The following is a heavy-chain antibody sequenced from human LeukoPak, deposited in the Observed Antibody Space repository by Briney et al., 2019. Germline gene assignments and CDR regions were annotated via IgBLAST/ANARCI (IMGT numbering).Heavy chain of an antibody. V-gene: IGHV1-46*01. D-gene: IGHD3-22*01. CDR2: TNPRGT. Sequence: RASVKVSCKTSGYTFTSYSMHWVRQAPGQGLEWMGTTNPRGTSYAQKFQGRVTVTRDTSTSTVYMELSSLRSEDTAIYYCARGYYDTSAPGGYWGQGTLVTVSS. CDR3: ARGYYDTSAPGGY. CDR1: GYTFTSYS. J-gene: IGHJ4*02.